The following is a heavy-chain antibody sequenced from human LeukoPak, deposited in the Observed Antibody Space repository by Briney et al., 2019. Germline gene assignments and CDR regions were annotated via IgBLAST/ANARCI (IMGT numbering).Heavy chain of an antibody. CDR1: GYSFTSHW. J-gene: IGHJ4*02. CDR3: ARRYCSGGTCYFFDS. V-gene: IGHV5-51*01. D-gene: IGHD2-15*01. CDR2: IYPHDSDT. Sequence: GEPLKISCKGSGYSFTSHWIGWVRQMPGKGLEWMGIIYPHDSDTRYSPSFQGQVTISADKSISTAYLQWSSLQASDTAMYYCARRYCSGGTCYFFDSWGQGTLVTVSS.